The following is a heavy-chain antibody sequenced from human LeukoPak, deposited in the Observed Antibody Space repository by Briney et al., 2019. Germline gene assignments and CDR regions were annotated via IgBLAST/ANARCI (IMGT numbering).Heavy chain of an antibody. J-gene: IGHJ4*02. V-gene: IGHV4-59*01. D-gene: IGHD4-17*01. CDR2: IYYSGST. CDR1: GGSISSYY. Sequence: SETLSLTCTVSGGSISSYYWSWIRQPPGKGLEWVGYIYYSGSTNYNPSLTSRVTISVDTSKNQFSLKLSSVTAADTAVYYCARVLYGAYVWYFDYWGQGTLVTVSS. CDR3: ARVLYGAYVWYFDY.